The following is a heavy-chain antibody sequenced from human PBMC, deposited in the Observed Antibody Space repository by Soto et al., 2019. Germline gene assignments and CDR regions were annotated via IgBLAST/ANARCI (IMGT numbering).Heavy chain of an antibody. CDR1: GGSISSYY. J-gene: IGHJ4*02. CDR3: ASLRDTSSWYYAY. V-gene: IGHV4-59*08. CDR2: IYYSGST. D-gene: IGHD6-13*01. Sequence: SLTCTVSGGSISSYYWSWIRQPPGKGLEWIGYIYYSGSTDYNPSLKSRVTISVDTSKNQFSLKLSSVTAADTAVYYCASLRDTSSWYYAYWGQGTLVTVSS.